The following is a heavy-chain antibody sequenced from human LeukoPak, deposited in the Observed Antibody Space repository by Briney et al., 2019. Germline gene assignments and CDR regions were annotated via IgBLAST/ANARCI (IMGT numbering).Heavy chain of an antibody. CDR2: MNANSGNT. D-gene: IGHD5-18*01. Sequence: ASVKVSCKASGYTFTGYDINWVRQATGQGLEWMGWMNANSGNTGYAQKFQARVTFTRITSMSTAYMELRSLRSEDTAVYYCARGERGYRYGFEYFQKWGQGTLVTVSS. V-gene: IGHV1-8*01. CDR3: ARGERGYRYGFEYFQK. CDR1: GYTFTGYD. J-gene: IGHJ1*01.